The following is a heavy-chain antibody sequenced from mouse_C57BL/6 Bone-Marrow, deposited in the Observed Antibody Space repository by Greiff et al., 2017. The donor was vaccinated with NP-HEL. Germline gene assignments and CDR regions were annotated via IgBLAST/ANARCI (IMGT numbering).Heavy chain of an antibody. CDR3: ARPYRRYYYAMDY. V-gene: IGHV1-52*01. J-gene: IGHJ4*01. CDR2: IDPSDSET. Sequence: QVQLQQPGAELVRPGSSVKLSCKASGYTFTSYWMHWVKQRPIQGLEWIGNIDPSDSETHYNQKFKDKATLTVDKSSSTAYMQLSSLTSEDSAVYYCARPYRRYYYAMDYWGQGTSVTVSS. CDR1: GYTFTSYW. D-gene: IGHD2-14*01.